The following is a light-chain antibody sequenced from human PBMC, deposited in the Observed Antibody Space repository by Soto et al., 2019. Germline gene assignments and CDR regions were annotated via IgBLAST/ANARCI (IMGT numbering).Light chain of an antibody. CDR1: QSVSSD. J-gene: IGKJ2*01. V-gene: IGKV3-15*01. CDR2: GAS. Sequence: XXPGERATLSCRASQSVSSDLAWYLQKPGQAPSLLVYGASXRATGMPARFSGSGSGTEFTITISSLQDEDFAVYYCQQYNNWPHTFGQGTKLEIK. CDR3: QQYNNWPHT.